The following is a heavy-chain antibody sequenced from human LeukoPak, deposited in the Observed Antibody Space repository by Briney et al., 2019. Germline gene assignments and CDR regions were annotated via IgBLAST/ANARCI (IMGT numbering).Heavy chain of an antibody. Sequence: SQTLSLTCTVSGGSISSGGYYWSWIRQHPGKGLEWIGYIYYSGSTYYNPSLKSRVTISVDTSKNQFSLKLSSVTAADTAVYYCARAEVITMIAGYFDYWGQGTLVTVSS. D-gene: IGHD3-22*01. V-gene: IGHV4-31*03. J-gene: IGHJ4*02. CDR3: ARAEVITMIAGYFDY. CDR1: GGSISSGGYY. CDR2: IYYSGST.